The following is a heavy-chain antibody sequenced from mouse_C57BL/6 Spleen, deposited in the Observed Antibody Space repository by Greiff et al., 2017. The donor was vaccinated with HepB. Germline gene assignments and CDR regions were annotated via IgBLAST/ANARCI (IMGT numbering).Heavy chain of an antibody. CDR2: IDPSDSYT. CDR1: GYTFTSYW. V-gene: IGHV1-69*01. D-gene: IGHD4-1*01. CDR3: ARSGTGSPYWYFDV. J-gene: IGHJ1*03. Sequence: QVQLKQPGAELVMPGASVKLSCKASGYTFTSYWMHWVKQRPGQGLEWIGEIDPSDSYTNYNQKFKGKSTLTVDKSSSTAYMQLSSLTSEDSAVYYCARSGTGSPYWYFDVWGTGTTVTVSS.